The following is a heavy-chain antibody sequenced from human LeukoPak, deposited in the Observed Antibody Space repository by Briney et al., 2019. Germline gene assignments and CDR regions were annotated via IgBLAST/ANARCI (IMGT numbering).Heavy chain of an antibody. CDR2: IYYSGST. J-gene: IGHJ5*02. D-gene: IGHD4-17*01. V-gene: IGHV4-59*12. Sequence: SETLSLTCTVSGGSISSYYWSWIRQPPGKGLEWIGYIYYSGSTNYNPSLKSRVTISVDTSKNQFSLKLSSVTAADTAVYYCARDPNDYGDYVGWFDPWGHGALVTVSS. CDR3: ARDPNDYGDYVGWFDP. CDR1: GGSISSYY.